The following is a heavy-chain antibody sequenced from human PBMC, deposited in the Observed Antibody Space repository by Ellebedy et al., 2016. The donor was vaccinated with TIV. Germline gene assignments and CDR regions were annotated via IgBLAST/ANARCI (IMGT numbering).Heavy chain of an antibody. CDR3: TTDRKSLMRGYYYGWDA. D-gene: IGHD3-16*01. Sequence: PGGSLRLSCAASGFMFCTYAMSWVRQAPGKGLDWVATMSRNGDIPHYADSVKGRFTISRDNSKATLFLEMSGLRADDTAIYYFTTDRKSLMRGYYYGWDAWGQGTPVTVSS. V-gene: IGHV3-23*01. CDR1: GFMFCTYA. J-gene: IGHJ6*02. CDR2: MSRNGDIP.